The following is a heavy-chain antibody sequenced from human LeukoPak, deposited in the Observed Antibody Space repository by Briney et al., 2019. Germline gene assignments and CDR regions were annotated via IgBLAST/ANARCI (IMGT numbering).Heavy chain of an antibody. CDR2: ISSSSSYI. Sequence: PGGSLRLSCAASGLTLSSYSMNWVRQAPGKGLEWVSSISSSSSYIYYADSVKGRFTISRDNAKNSLYLQMNSLRAEDTAVYYCARDLGGSYFGRLDYWGQGTLVTVSS. CDR3: ARDLGGSYFGRLDY. J-gene: IGHJ4*02. V-gene: IGHV3-21*01. D-gene: IGHD1-26*01. CDR1: GLTLSSYS.